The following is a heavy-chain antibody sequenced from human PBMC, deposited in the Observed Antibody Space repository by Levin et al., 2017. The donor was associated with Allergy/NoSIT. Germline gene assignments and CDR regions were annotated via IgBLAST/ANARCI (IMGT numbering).Heavy chain of an antibody. V-gene: IGHV3-9*01. Sequence: QPGGSLRLSCAASGFTFDDHGMHWVRQAPGKGLEWVSGISWNSGNIAYADSVKGRFTISRDNAKNSLYLQMNSLRPEDTALYYCATWRYGSSWWGQGTLVTVSS. D-gene: IGHD6-13*01. CDR1: GFTFDDHG. CDR3: ATWRYGSSW. CDR2: ISWNSGNI. J-gene: IGHJ4*02.